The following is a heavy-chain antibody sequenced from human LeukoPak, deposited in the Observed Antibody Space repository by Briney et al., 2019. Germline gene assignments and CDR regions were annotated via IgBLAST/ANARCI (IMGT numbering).Heavy chain of an antibody. CDR1: GFTFTNSW. J-gene: IGHJ4*02. D-gene: IGHD1-26*01. V-gene: IGHV3-7*01. CDR3: ARDTDGSLDY. Sequence: GGSLRLSCAASGFTFTNSWMAWVRQAPGKGLEWVANIKQDGSTKHYVDSLKGRLTISRDNPKNSLYLQMNSLRADDTAVYYCARDTDGSLDYWGQGILVTAAS. CDR2: IKQDGSTK.